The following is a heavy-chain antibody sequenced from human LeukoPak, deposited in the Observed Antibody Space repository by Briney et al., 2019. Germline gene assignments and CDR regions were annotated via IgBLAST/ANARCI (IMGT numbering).Heavy chain of an antibody. CDR2: MKHDGSDK. CDR3: ARRAGGYSHPYDY. Sequence: PGGSLRLSCAASGFTLSSYWMSWVRQAPGKGLEWVANMKHDGSDKYYVDSVKGRFTISRDNSKNTLYLQMNSLRAEDTAVYYCARRAGGYSHPYDYWGQGILVTVSS. J-gene: IGHJ4*02. CDR1: GFTLSSYW. V-gene: IGHV3-7*03. D-gene: IGHD4-23*01.